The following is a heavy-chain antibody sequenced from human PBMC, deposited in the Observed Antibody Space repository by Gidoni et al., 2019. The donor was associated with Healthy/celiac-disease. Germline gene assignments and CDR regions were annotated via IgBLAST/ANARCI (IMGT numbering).Heavy chain of an antibody. CDR2: IWYDGSNK. J-gene: IGHJ4*02. Sequence: QVQLVASGGGVVQPGRSLRLSCAASGFTFSSYGMHWVRQAPGKGLEWVAVIWYDGSNKYYADSVKGRFTISRDNSKNTLYLQMNSLRAEDTAVYYCAREGIADQRDFDYWGQGTLVTVSS. V-gene: IGHV3-33*01. CDR3: AREGIADQRDFDY. CDR1: GFTFSSYG. D-gene: IGHD6-13*01.